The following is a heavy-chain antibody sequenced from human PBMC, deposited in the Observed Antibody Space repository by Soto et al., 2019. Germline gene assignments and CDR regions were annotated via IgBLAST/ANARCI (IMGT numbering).Heavy chain of an antibody. CDR1: GFTFSSYW. J-gene: IGHJ6*03. V-gene: IGHV3-74*01. Sequence: EVQLVESGGGLVQPGGSLRLSCAASGFTFSSYWMHWVRQAPGKGLEWVSRINSDGSSTSYADSVKGRFTISRDNAKNTLYLQMNSLRAADKAVYYCARNTAIANYYYYYMDVWGKGTTVTVSS. D-gene: IGHD5-18*01. CDR3: ARNTAIANYYYYYMDV. CDR2: INSDGSST.